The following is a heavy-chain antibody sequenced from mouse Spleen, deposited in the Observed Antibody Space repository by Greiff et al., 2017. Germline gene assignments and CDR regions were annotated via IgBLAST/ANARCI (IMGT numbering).Heavy chain of an antibody. V-gene: IGHV5-9*01. CDR2: ISGGGGNT. CDR1: GFTFSSYT. Sequence: EVQLVESGGGLVKPGGSLKLSCAASGFTFSSYTMSWVRQTPEKRLEWVATISGGGGNTYYPDSVKGRFTISRDNAKNTLYLQMSSLRSEDTALYYCARQGDAIDYWGQGTTLTVSS. D-gene: IGHD3-3*01. J-gene: IGHJ2*01. CDR3: ARQGDAIDY.